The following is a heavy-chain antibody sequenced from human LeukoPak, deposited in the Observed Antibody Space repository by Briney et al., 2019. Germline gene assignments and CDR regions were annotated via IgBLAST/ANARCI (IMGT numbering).Heavy chain of an antibody. J-gene: IGHJ3*02. CDR3: ARQADAFDI. V-gene: IGHV5-51*01. Sequence: GESLKISCKGSGYSFAIYWIGWVRQMPGKGLEWMGVISSGDSDTRYSPSFQGQVTISVDRSISTAYLQWSSLKASDTAMYYCARQADAFDIWGQGTMVTVSS. CDR2: ISSGDSDT. CDR1: GYSFAIYW.